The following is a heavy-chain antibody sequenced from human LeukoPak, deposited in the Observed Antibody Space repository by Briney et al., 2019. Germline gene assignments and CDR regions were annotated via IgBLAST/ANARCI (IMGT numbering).Heavy chain of an antibody. CDR2: ISSCSTYI. CDR3: ARGGAAAGTDAFDI. CDR1: GFTLSDYY. V-gene: IGHV3-11*06. Sequence: GGTLRLSCAASGFTLSDYYMSWIRQAPGKGLEWVSYISSCSTYIFYADSVKGRFTISRDNANNSLYLQMNSLRAEDTAVYYCARGGAAAGTDAFDIWGQGTMVTVSS. J-gene: IGHJ3*02. D-gene: IGHD6-13*01.